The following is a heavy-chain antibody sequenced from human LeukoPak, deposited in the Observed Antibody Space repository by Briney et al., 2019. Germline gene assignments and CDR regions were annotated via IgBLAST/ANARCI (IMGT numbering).Heavy chain of an antibody. J-gene: IGHJ4*02. Sequence: PGGSLRPSCAASGFTFDDYAMVWVRQAPGKGLEWVSGTGGSSSDIAYAESVKGRFTISRDNAKNSLYLQMNGLRAEDTALYYCARAACSSVRCSGGFSSWGPGTLVTVSS. V-gene: IGHV3-9*01. D-gene: IGHD2-2*01. CDR1: GFTFDDYA. CDR2: TGGSSSDI. CDR3: ARAACSSVRCSGGFSS.